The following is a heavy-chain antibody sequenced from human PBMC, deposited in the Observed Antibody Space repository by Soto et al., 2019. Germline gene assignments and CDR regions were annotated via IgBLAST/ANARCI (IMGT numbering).Heavy chain of an antibody. D-gene: IGHD2-21*02. CDR3: ARAPILVSVTLHENYFDS. Sequence: ASVKVSCKASGYTFTTHAMHWVRQAPGQSLEWMGWINGGTGQTKHSQRFQGRVNITRDTSASTAYMELSSLRSADTGVYYCARAPILVSVTLHENYFDSWGQGTLVTVSS. V-gene: IGHV1-3*01. CDR1: GYTFTTHA. CDR2: INGGTGQT. J-gene: IGHJ4*02.